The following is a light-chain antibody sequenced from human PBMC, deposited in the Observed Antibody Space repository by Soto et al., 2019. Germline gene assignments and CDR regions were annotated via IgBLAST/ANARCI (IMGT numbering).Light chain of an antibody. CDR1: QTLDQSDGKTY. CDR3: MQATQAYT. CDR2: MIS. V-gene: IGKV2-24*01. Sequence: IVLTRLVLPPPLTFEQPASTPCSSIQTLDQSDGKTYLTGLQQRPGQPPRLLIYMISNRFSGVPDRFSGSGAGTDFTLKISRVEADDVGVYYCMQATQAYTFGQGTKLEIK. J-gene: IGKJ2*01.